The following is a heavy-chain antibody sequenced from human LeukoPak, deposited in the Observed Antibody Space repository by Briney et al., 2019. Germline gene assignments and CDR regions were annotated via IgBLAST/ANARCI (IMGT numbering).Heavy chain of an antibody. J-gene: IGHJ6*02. V-gene: IGHV3-33*01. CDR2: IWYDGSNK. D-gene: IGHD3-3*01. Sequence: PGRSLRLSCAASGFTFSSYGMHWVRQAPGKGLEWVAVIWYDGSNKYYADSVKGRFTISRDNSKNTLYLQMNSLRAEDTAVYYCARAHGPDFWSGYSKGNYYYYGMDVWGQGTTVTVPS. CDR3: ARAHGPDFWSGYSKGNYYYYGMDV. CDR1: GFTFSSYG.